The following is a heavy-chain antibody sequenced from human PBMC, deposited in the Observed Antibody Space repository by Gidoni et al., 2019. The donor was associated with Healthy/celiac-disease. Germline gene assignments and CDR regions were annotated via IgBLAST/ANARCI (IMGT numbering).Heavy chain of an antibody. CDR3: ATGLDWYRFDY. CDR1: GFDFSSFA. CDR2: ISGSSGST. D-gene: IGHD3-9*01. Sequence: EVQLLESGGGLVQPGGSLRLSCAASGFDFSSFAMRWVRQAPGKGLEWGSAISGSSGSTYDADSVKGRFTISRDNSKNTLYLQMNSLRAEDTAVYYCATGLDWYRFDYWGQGTLVTVSS. V-gene: IGHV3-23*01. J-gene: IGHJ4*02.